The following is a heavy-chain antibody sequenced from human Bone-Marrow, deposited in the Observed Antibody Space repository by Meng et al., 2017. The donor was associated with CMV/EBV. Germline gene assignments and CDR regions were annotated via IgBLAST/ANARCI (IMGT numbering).Heavy chain of an antibody. J-gene: IGHJ6*02. CDR2: INRKSDRI. D-gene: IGHD3-10*01. CDR1: GFTFSDYA. CDR3: AREKNYGSGSYIHYGMDV. V-gene: IGHV3-9*01. Sequence: GGSLRLSCAASGFTFSDYALHWVRQAPGKGLEWVSGINRKSDRIGYADSVKGRFTISRDNGKKSLHLQMNSLRAEDTAVYYCAREKNYGSGSYIHYGMDVWGQGTTVTVSS.